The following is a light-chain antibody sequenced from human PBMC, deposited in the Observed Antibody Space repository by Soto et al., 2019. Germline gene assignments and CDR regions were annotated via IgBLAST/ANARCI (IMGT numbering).Light chain of an antibody. CDR2: DAS. CDR1: QSVSSY. Sequence: EIVLTQSPATLSLSPGERATLSCRASQSVSSYLAWYQQQPDQAPRLLNYDASNSATSIPARFSGSGSATDFTLTISILEAEVFAVYYYQRSSNWPQITFGQGTRLEIK. V-gene: IGKV3-11*01. CDR3: QRSSNWPQIT. J-gene: IGKJ5*01.